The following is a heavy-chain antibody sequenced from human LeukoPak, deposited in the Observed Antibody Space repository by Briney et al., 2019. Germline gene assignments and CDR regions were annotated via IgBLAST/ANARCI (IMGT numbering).Heavy chain of an antibody. CDR2: IYYSGST. CDR3: AKYGSGSYLGFDY. V-gene: IGHV4-59*01. J-gene: IGHJ4*02. Sequence: PSETLSLTCTVSGGSISSYYWSWIRQPPGKGLEWIGYIYYSGSTNYNPSLKSRVTISVDTSKNQFSLKLSSVTAADTAVYYCAKYGSGSYLGFDYWGQGTLVTVSP. CDR1: GGSISSYY. D-gene: IGHD3-10*01.